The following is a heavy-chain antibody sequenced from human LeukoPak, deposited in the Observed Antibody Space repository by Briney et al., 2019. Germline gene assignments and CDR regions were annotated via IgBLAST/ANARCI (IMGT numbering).Heavy chain of an antibody. Sequence: GASVKVSCKASGFTFTSYGISWARQAPGQALEWMGCISAYNGKTKYTQKFQGRVTMNTDASTSTAYMDLRSLRSDDTAVYYCARGGALTSFDSWGQGTLITVSS. CDR1: GFTFTSYG. CDR3: ARGGALTSFDS. CDR2: ISAYNGKT. V-gene: IGHV1-18*01. J-gene: IGHJ4*02. D-gene: IGHD1-26*01.